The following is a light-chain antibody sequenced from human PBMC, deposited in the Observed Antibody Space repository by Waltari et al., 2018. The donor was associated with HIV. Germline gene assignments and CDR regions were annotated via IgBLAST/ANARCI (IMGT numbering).Light chain of an antibody. Sequence: QSVLTQPPSVSGAQGQRVTISCTGSSSNIGAGYDVYWYQQLPGTAPNLLIYGNSNRPSGVPDRFSGSKSGTSASLAITGLQAEDEADYYCQSYDSSLSGNVVFGGGTKLTVL. CDR2: GNS. V-gene: IGLV1-40*01. J-gene: IGLJ2*01. CDR1: SSNIGAGYD. CDR3: QSYDSSLSGNVV.